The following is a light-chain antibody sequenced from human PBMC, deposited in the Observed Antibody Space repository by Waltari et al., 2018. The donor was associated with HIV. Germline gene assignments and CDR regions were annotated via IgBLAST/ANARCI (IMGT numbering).Light chain of an antibody. CDR1: QSVRTN. V-gene: IGKV3-15*01. J-gene: IGKJ1*01. CDR3: QQYNSWPT. Sequence: ETVMTQSPATLSVSPGERATLSCWASQSVRTNLAWYQQKAGQAPRRLIYGTSARATGIPARFSGSGSGTEFTLTISSLQSEDFAVYYCQQYNSWPTFGQGTKVEIK. CDR2: GTS.